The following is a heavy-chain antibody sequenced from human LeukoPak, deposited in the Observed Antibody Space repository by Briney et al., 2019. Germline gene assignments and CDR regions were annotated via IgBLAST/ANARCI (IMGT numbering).Heavy chain of an antibody. J-gene: IGHJ4*02. V-gene: IGHV3-73*01. D-gene: IGHD3-10*01. Sequence: GGSLRLSCAASGFSFSGSAMHWVRQASGKGLEWVGRIRTKANSYATAYAASAMGRFTISRDDSENTAYLQMSSLKTEDTAVYYSTRQDGITMGNYWGQGTLVTVSS. CDR1: GFSFSGSA. CDR2: IRTKANSYAT. CDR3: TRQDGITMGNY.